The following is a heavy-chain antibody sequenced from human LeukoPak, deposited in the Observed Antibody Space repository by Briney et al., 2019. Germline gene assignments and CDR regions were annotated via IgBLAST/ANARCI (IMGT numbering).Heavy chain of an antibody. CDR1: GFTFSSYW. Sequence: GGSLRLSCAASGFTFSSYWMSWVRQAPGKGLEWVANIKQDGGEIYYVDSVKGRFTISRDNAKSSLYLQMNSLRAGDTAVYYCARDKGDYDTSGSLFVFGGQGTLVTVSS. CDR2: IKQDGGEI. J-gene: IGHJ4*02. D-gene: IGHD3-22*01. V-gene: IGHV3-7*03. CDR3: ARDKGDYDTSGSLFVF.